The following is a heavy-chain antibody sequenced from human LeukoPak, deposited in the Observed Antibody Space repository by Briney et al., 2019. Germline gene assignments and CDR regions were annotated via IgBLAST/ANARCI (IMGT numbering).Heavy chain of an antibody. J-gene: IGHJ6*03. Sequence: GGSLRLSCAASGFTFSSYAMSWVRQAPGKGLEWVSAISGSGGSTYYADSVKGRFTISRDNSKNTLYLQMNSLRAEDTAVYYCAKETEGYSYGYYYYYMDVWGKGTTVTVSS. V-gene: IGHV3-23*01. CDR2: ISGSGGST. CDR1: GFTFSSYA. CDR3: AKETEGYSYGYYYYYMDV. D-gene: IGHD5-18*01.